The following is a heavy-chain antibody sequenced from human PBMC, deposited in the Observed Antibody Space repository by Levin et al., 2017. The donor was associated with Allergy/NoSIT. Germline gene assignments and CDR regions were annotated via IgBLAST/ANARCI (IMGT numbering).Heavy chain of an antibody. J-gene: IGHJ6*03. D-gene: IGHD2-2*01. CDR2: IVPVFGST. Sequence: KISCKASGGTFRHYALSWVRQAPGQGFEWMGGIVPVFGSTNYAQKFHGRVTITADESTSTANMELSSLISDDTAVYYCARFVVTPVSYFYMDVWGKGTTVTVSS. CDR1: GGTFRHYA. V-gene: IGHV1-69*01. CDR3: ARFVVTPVSYFYMDV.